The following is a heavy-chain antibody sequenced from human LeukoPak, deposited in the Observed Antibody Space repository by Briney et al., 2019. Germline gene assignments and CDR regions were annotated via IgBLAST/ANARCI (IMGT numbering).Heavy chain of an antibody. Sequence: PGRSLRLSCAGSGFTFSRNAMSWVRQAPGKGLEWVSAVSGSGDSTYYADSVKGRFTISRDYSKNTLSLPMNSLRDEDTAPYYCAKSDCSSIYCYVLDYWGQGTLVTVSS. J-gene: IGHJ4*02. V-gene: IGHV3-23*01. D-gene: IGHD2-2*01. CDR3: AKSDCSSIYCYVLDY. CDR1: GFTFSRNA. CDR2: VSGSGDST.